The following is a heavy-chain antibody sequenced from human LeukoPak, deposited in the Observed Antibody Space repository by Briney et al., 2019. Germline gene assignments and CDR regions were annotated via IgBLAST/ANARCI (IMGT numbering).Heavy chain of an antibody. D-gene: IGHD2-2*01. Sequence: SETLSLTCTVSGGSISSGGYYWSWIRQYPGKGLEWIGYIYYSGSTYYNPSLKSRVTISVDTSKNQFSLKLSSVTAADTAVYYCARVCRSCSTNNLDYWGQGTLVTVPS. V-gene: IGHV4-31*03. J-gene: IGHJ4*02. CDR3: ARVCRSCSTNNLDY. CDR1: GGSISSGGYY. CDR2: IYYSGST.